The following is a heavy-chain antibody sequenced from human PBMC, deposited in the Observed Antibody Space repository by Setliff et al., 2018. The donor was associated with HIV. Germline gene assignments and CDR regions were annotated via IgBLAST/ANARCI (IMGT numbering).Heavy chain of an antibody. D-gene: IGHD2-21*01. J-gene: IGHJ3*01. CDR1: GYSISRGYY. Sequence: SETLSLTCGVSGYSISRGYYWGWIRQPPGRGLEWIGNIYHSGSTCYNPSLKSRVTISVDTSKNQFSLKLSSVTAEDTAVYYCARGYGHIVVVIASDAFDVWGQGTMVTVSS. V-gene: IGHV4-38-2*01. CDR3: ARGYGHIVVVIASDAFDV. CDR2: IYHSGST.